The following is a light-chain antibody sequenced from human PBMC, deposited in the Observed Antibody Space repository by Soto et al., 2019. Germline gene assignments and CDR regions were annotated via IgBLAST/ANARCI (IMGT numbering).Light chain of an antibody. CDR2: EVS. Sequence: QSVLTQPPSVSAAPGQKVSISCSGSSSNVGKNFVSWYQHVPGKAPKLMIYEVSNRPSGVSNRFSGSKSGNTASLTISGLQAEDEADYYCSSYTRSSTYVFGTGTKLTVL. CDR1: SSNVGKNF. V-gene: IGLV2-14*01. CDR3: SSYTRSSTYV. J-gene: IGLJ1*01.